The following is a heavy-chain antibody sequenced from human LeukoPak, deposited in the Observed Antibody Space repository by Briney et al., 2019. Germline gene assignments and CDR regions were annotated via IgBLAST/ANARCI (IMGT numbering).Heavy chain of an antibody. V-gene: IGHV3-7*01. Sequence: PGGSLRLSCEASGFIITSHWMSWVRQAPGKRPEWVANIKQDGSDKYYLDSVKGRFPISRDNAKNSLYLQMNSLRDEDTAMYYCVRGGGTLDMWGQETMVTVSS. J-gene: IGHJ3*02. CDR3: VRGGGTLDM. CDR1: GFIITSHW. CDR2: IKQDGSDK. D-gene: IGHD1-1*01.